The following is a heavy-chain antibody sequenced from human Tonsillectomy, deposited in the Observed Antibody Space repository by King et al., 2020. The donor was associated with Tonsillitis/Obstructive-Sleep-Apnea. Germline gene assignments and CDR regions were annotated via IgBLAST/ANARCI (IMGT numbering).Heavy chain of an antibody. CDR2: INPNSGVT. CDR3: ARGHYYDSSGYPNKYYLDY. V-gene: IGHV1-2*02. CDR1: GYTFTGYY. J-gene: IGHJ4*02. D-gene: IGHD3-22*01. Sequence: QLVQSGAEVKKPGASVKVSCKASGYTFTGYYMHWVRQAPGQGLEWMGWINPNSGVTNYAQKFQGRVTMPRDTSISTAYMELSRLRSDDTAVYYCARGHYYDSSGYPNKYYLDYWGQGTLVTVSS.